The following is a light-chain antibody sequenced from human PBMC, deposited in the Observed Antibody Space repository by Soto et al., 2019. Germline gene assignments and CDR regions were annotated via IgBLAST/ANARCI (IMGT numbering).Light chain of an antibody. Sequence: IVLTQSPATLSLSPGERGTFSCRASQSVGSDLAWYQQEPGQAPRLLIYDTFNRATGIPARFSGSGSGTDFTLTISSLGPEDFAVYFCQQRSNWPRTFGQGTKVDIK. V-gene: IGKV3-11*01. CDR3: QQRSNWPRT. J-gene: IGKJ1*01. CDR1: QSVGSD. CDR2: DTF.